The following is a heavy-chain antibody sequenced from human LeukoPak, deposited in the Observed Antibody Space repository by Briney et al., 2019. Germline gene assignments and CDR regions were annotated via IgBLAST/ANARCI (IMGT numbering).Heavy chain of an antibody. CDR1: GGSISSGSYY. CDR2: IYTSGST. J-gene: IGHJ4*02. CDR3: ARSDYYDSSGYYL. D-gene: IGHD3-22*01. Sequence: SETLSLTCTVSGGSISSGSYYWSWIRQPAGKGLDWIGRIYTSGSTNYNPSLKSRVTISVDTSKNQFSLKLSSVTAADTAVYYCARSDYYDSSGYYLWGQGTLVTVSS. V-gene: IGHV4-61*02.